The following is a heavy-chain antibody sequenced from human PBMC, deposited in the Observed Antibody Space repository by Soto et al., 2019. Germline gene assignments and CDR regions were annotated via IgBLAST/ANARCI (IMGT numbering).Heavy chain of an antibody. V-gene: IGHV3-23*01. J-gene: IGHJ6*02. CDR2: ISGSGGST. CDR3: AKIRGDYYGSGSYYNYYYYGMDV. CDR1: GFTFSSYA. Sequence: PGGSLRLSCAASGFTFSSYAMSWVRQAPGKGLEWVSAISGSGGSTYYADSVKGRFTISRDNSKNTLYLQMNSLRAEDTALYYCAKIRGDYYGSGSYYNYYYYGMDVWGQGTTVTVSS. D-gene: IGHD3-10*01.